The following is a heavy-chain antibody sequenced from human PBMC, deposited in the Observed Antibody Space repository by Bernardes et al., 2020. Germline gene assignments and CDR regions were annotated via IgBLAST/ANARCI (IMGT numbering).Heavy chain of an antibody. D-gene: IGHD6-19*01. J-gene: IGHJ5*02. V-gene: IGHV2-5*02. CDR3: AQTVSGWSLTTWMGFDP. CDR2: IYWDDDK. CDR1: GFSLTTSGVG. Sequence: SGPTLVKPTQTLTLTCTFSGFSLTTSGVGVGWIRQPPGKALEWLAHIYWDDDKHYSPSLKSRLTITEDTSKNQVVLTMTNMDPVDTGTYYCAQTVSGWSLTTWMGFDPWGQGTLVTVSS.